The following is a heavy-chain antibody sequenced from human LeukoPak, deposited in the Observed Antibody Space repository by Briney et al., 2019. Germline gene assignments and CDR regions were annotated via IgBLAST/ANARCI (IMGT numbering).Heavy chain of an antibody. Sequence: GESLKISCKGSGYSFTSYWISWVRQAPGQGLEWMGWISAYNGNTNYAQKLQGRVTMTTDTSTSTAYMELRSLRSDDTAVYYCARVPDRGHYYDSSGQGDYWGQGTLVTVSS. CDR1: GYSFTSYW. V-gene: IGHV1-18*04. J-gene: IGHJ4*02. D-gene: IGHD3-22*01. CDR3: ARVPDRGHYYDSSGQGDY. CDR2: ISAYNGNT.